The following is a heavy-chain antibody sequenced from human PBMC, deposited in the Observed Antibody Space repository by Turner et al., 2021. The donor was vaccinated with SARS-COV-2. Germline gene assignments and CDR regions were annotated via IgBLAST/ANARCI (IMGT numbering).Heavy chain of an antibody. D-gene: IGHD3-16*01. CDR2: ISSSGSTI. J-gene: IGHJ6*02. Sequence: EVQLVESGGGLVQPGGSLRHSCAASGFTFGSYEMNWVRQAPGKGLEWVSYISSSGSTIYYADSVKGRFTISRDNAKNSLYLQMNSLRAEDTAVYYCARGLGGGYYYGMDVWGQGTTVTVSS. V-gene: IGHV3-48*03. CDR1: GFTFGSYE. CDR3: ARGLGGGYYYGMDV.